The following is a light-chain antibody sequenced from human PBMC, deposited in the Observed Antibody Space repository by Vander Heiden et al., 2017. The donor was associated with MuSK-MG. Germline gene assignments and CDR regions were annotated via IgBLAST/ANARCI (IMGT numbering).Light chain of an antibody. CDR2: YDS. J-gene: IGLJ3*02. CDR1: KVGGRA. V-gene: IGLV3-21*02. CDR3: QAWDNSDHPWV. Sequence: SYVLTQPPSVSVAPGPTASITCGLSKVGGRAVHWYQQIPGQAPVVVVHYDSDRPPGIPERFSGSNSVNTATLTISRVEAGDEADYYCQAWDNSDHPWVFGTGTKLTVL.